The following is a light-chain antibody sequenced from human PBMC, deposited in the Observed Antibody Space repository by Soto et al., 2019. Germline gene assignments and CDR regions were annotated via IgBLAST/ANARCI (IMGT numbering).Light chain of an antibody. CDR1: QSVSSSY. CDR3: QQYGSSPLFT. J-gene: IGKJ3*01. Sequence: EIVLTQSPGTLSLSPGERATLSCRASQSVSSSYLAWYQQKPGQAPRLLIYGASARATGIPDRFSGSGSGTDFPLTISRLEPEDFSVYSCQQYGSSPLFTFGPGTKVAIK. CDR2: GAS. V-gene: IGKV3-20*01.